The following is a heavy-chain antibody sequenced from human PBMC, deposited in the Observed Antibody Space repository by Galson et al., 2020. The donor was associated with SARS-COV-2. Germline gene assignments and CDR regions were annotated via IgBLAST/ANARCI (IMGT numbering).Heavy chain of an antibody. J-gene: IGHJ6*02. V-gene: IGHV3-30*04. CDR3: ARDREERKVGGRDIVIVASFKVYQSGGMDV. CDR2: ISYDGRNT. D-gene: IGHD2-2*01. CDR1: GFTFSTYA. Sequence: GGSLRLSCAASGFTFSTYAMHWVRHAPAQGLESVAVISYDGRNTDYTYPVKCLFTITRDSSNNTLYLQMNSPRAEDTAVYYCARDREERKVGGRDIVIVASFKVYQSGGMDVWGQGTTVTVSS.